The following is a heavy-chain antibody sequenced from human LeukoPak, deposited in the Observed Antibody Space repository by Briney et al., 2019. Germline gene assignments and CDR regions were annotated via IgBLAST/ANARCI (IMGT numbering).Heavy chain of an antibody. Sequence: SETLSLTCIVSGASISSESYYWSWIRQPAGKGLEWIGRIHTSGSTNYNPSLKSRVTMSVDTSKNQFSLKLSSVTAADTAVYYCARSTRQGAFDIWGQGTMVTVSS. CDR2: IHTSGST. V-gene: IGHV4-61*02. CDR3: ARSTRQGAFDI. J-gene: IGHJ3*02. CDR1: GASISSESYY.